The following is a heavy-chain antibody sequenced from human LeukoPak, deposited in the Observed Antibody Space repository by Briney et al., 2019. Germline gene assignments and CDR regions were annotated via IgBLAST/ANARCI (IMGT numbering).Heavy chain of an antibody. CDR2: ISSSGSTI. CDR1: GFTFSSYE. Sequence: GGSLRLSCAASGFTFSSYEMNWVRRAPGKGLEWVSYISSSGSTIYYADSVKGRFTISRDNAKNSLYLQMNSLRAEDTAVYYCARDQYYYGMDVWGQGTTVTVSS. J-gene: IGHJ6*02. V-gene: IGHV3-48*03. CDR3: ARDQYYYGMDV.